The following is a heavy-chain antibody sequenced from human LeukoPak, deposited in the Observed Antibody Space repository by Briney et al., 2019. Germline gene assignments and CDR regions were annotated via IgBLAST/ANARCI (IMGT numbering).Heavy chain of an antibody. CDR2: INHSGSP. CDR3: ARRVGYCSGGSCLYYFDY. Sequence: SETLSLTCAVYGGSFSDYYWTWIRQPPGKGLEWIGEINHSGSPNNNPSLKSRVSISFDTSKNQFSLKLSSVTAADTAVYYCARRVGYCSGGSCLYYFDYWGQGTLVTVSS. V-gene: IGHV4-34*01. CDR1: GGSFSDYY. J-gene: IGHJ4*02. D-gene: IGHD2-15*01.